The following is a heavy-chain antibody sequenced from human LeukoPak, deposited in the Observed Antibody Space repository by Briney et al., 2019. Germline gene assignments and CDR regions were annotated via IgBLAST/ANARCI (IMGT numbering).Heavy chain of an antibody. CDR2: IYYSGRT. J-gene: IGHJ6*03. Sequence: SETLSLTCAVSGDSVSSYYWSWIRQPPGKGLEWIGYIYYSGRTKYNPSLKSRVTISVDTSNNQFSPKLSSVTAADTAVYYCAREGGSGSYSHYYYYYMDVWGKGTTVTVSS. CDR1: GDSVSSYY. D-gene: IGHD1-26*01. CDR3: AREGGSGSYSHYYYYYMDV. V-gene: IGHV4-59*02.